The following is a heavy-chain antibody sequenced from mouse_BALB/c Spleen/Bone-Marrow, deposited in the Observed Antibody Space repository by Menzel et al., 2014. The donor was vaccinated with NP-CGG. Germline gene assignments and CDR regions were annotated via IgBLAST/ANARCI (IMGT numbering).Heavy chain of an antibody. CDR3: ARWLTGMSAMDY. Sequence: QVQLQQSGADLVRPGTSVKVSCKASGYAFTNYLIEWVKQRPGQGLEWIGVINPGSGGTNYNEKFKGKATLTADKSSSTAYMQLSSLTSDDSAVYFCARWLTGMSAMDYWGQGTSVTVSS. CDR1: GYAFTNYL. V-gene: IGHV1-54*01. J-gene: IGHJ4*01. D-gene: IGHD4-1*01. CDR2: INPGSGGT.